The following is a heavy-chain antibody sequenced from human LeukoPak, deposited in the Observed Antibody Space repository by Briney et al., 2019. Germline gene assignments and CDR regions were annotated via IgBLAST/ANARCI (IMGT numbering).Heavy chain of an antibody. CDR2: ISYDGSIE. J-gene: IGHJ4*02. V-gene: IGHV3-30-3*01. Sequence: PGRSLRLSCSASGFTFSHYALHWIRQAPGKGLEWVAVISYDGSIEFYADSVKGRFTISRDNSKNTLYLQMDSLRAEDTAVYYCASGQYYDLWSGYYVDWGQGTLVTVSA. CDR3: ASGQYYDLWSGYYVD. D-gene: IGHD3-3*01. CDR1: GFTFSHYA.